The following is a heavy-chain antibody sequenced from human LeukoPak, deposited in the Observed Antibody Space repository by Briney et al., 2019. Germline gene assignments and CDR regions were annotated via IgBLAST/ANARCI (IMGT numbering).Heavy chain of an antibody. J-gene: IGHJ3*01. V-gene: IGHV3-7*01. CDR3: ARSNPNRNALDL. D-gene: IGHD4-11*01. CDR1: GFSLNRYL. Sequence: GWALRLSCAASGFSLNRYLMSLVRQAPGRGLEWVANIKKDGSEENYLDSVKGRFTVTRDNAKNSLYLQMNSLRGEDTAVYYCARSNPNRNALDLWGQGTMVTISS. CDR2: IKKDGSEE.